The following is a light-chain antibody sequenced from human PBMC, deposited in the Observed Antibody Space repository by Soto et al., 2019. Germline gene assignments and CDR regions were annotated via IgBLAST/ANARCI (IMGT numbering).Light chain of an antibody. V-gene: IGLV2-14*01. CDR2: EVS. CDR3: NSYTSKSTGV. CDR1: SSDVGGYNY. J-gene: IGLJ1*01. Sequence: QSALTRPASVSGSPGQSITISCTGTSSDVGGYNYVSWYQQHPGKAPKLIIYEVSNRPSGVSNRFSGSKSGNTASLTISGLQAEDVAHYYRNSYTSKSTGVFGPGTKVTVL.